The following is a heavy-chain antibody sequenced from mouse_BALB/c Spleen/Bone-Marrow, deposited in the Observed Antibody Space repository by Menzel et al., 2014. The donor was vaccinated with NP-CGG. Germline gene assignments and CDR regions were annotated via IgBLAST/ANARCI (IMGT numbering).Heavy chain of an antibody. CDR2: IDPANGNT. V-gene: IGHV14-3*02. CDR3: ARSYYAMDY. J-gene: IGHJ4*01. D-gene: IGHD1-1*01. CDR1: GFNIKDTY. Sequence: EVMLVESGAELVKPGASVKLSCTASGFNIKDTYMHWVKQRPEQGLEWIGRIDPANGNTKYDPKFQGKATITADTSSNTPYLQLSSLTSEGTAVYYCARSYYAMDYWGQGTSVTVSS.